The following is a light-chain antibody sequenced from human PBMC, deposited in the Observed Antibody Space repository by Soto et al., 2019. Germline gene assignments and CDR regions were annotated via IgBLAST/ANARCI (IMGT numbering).Light chain of an antibody. CDR2: AAS. Sequence: DIQLTQSPSSVSASVGDRVTITCRASQVISSWLAWYQQKPGKAPKLLIYAASSLQSEVPSRFSGRGSGTEFTRTISSLQTEDFATYYCQQANSFPRTFGGGTKVEIK. CDR3: QQANSFPRT. J-gene: IGKJ4*01. CDR1: QVISSW. V-gene: IGKV1-12*01.